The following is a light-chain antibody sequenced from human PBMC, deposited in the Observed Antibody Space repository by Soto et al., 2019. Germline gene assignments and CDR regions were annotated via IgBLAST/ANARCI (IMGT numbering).Light chain of an antibody. Sequence: DIQMTQSPSTLSASVGDRVTITCRASQSISSWLAWYQQKPGKAPKLLIYKASSLESGVPSRFSGSGSGTEFTLTISSLQPDDFATYYCQQYNSGTLGQRTKVEIK. CDR2: KAS. CDR1: QSISSW. CDR3: QQYNSGT. J-gene: IGKJ1*01. V-gene: IGKV1-5*03.